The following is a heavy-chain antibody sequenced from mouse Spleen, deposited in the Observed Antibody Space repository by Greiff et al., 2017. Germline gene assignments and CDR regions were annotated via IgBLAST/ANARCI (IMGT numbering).Heavy chain of an antibody. V-gene: IGHV1-42*01. CDR3: ARGGGSGDY. D-gene: IGHD4-1*01. CDR2: INPSTGGT. J-gene: IGHJ2*01. Sequence: EVQLQQSGPELVKPGASVKISCKASGYSFTGYYMNWVKQSPEKSLEWIGEINPSTGGTTYNQKFKAKATLTVDKSSSTAYMQLKSLTSEDSAVYYCARGGGSGDYWGQGTTLTVSS. CDR1: GYSFTGYY.